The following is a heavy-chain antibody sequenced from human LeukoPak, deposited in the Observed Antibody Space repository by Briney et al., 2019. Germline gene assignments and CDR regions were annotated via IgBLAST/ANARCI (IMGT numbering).Heavy chain of an antibody. CDR2: IIPILGIA. V-gene: IGHV1-69*04. CDR3: ARDLRAGPYYYGMDV. Sequence: SVKVSCKASGGTFSSYAISWVRQAPGQGLEWMGRIIPILGIANYAQKFQGRVTITADKSTSTAYMELSSLRSEGTAVYYCARDLRAGPYYYGMDVWGQGTTVTVSS. D-gene: IGHD3-10*01. J-gene: IGHJ6*02. CDR1: GGTFSSYA.